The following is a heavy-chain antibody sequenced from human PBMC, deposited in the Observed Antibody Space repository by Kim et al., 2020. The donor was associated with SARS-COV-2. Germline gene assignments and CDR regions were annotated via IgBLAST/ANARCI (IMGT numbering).Heavy chain of an antibody. CDR1: GFTFSSYS. D-gene: IGHD6-13*01. Sequence: GGSLRLSCAASGFTFSSYSMNWVRQAPGKGLEWVSSISSSSSYIYYADSVKGRFTISRDNAKNSLYLQMNSLRAEDTAVYYCARPAAGNWYFDLWGRGTLVTVSS. CDR2: ISSSSSYI. CDR3: ARPAAGNWYFDL. V-gene: IGHV3-21*01. J-gene: IGHJ2*01.